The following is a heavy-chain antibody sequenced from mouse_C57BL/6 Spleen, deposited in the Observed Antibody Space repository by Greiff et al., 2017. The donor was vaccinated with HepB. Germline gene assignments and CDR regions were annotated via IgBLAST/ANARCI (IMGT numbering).Heavy chain of an antibody. V-gene: IGHV1-80*01. Sequence: VKLMESGAELVKPGASVKISCKASGYAFSSYWMNWVKQRPGKGLEWIGQIYPGDGDTNYNGKFKGKATLTADKSSSTAYMQLSSLTSEDSAVYFCARWDSSYAMDYWGQGTSVTVSS. J-gene: IGHJ4*01. D-gene: IGHD2-12*01. CDR3: ARWDSSYAMDY. CDR1: GYAFSSYW. CDR2: IYPGDGDT.